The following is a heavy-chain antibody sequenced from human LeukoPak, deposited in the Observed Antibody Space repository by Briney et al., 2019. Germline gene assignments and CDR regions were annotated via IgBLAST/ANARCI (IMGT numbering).Heavy chain of an antibody. V-gene: IGHV1-2*02. CDR1: GYTFTGYC. CDR3: ARKEYSSSSDPFDY. Sequence: GASVKVSCKASGYTFTGYCMHWVRPAPGQGLEWMGWINPNSGGTNYAQKFQGRVTMTRDTSISTAYMELSRLRSDDTAVYYCARKEYSSSSDPFDYWGQGTLVTVSS. CDR2: INPNSGGT. J-gene: IGHJ4*02. D-gene: IGHD6-6*01.